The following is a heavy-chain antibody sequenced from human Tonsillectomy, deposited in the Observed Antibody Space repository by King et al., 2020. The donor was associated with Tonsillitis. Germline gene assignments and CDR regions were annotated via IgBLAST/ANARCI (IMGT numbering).Heavy chain of an antibody. CDR2: IWYDGSNK. J-gene: IGHJ6*02. CDR3: ARNYLDYNILTGLDYYYGMDV. CDR1: GFTFSSYG. V-gene: IGHV3-33*01. Sequence: VQLVESGGGVGQPGRSLRISWAASGFTFSSYGMHLVRQALGKGLKWVAVIWYDGSNKYYGDSVTGRFTISRDNSKNTLNLQMNSLRAEDTAVYYCARNYLDYNILTGLDYYYGMDVWGQGTTVTVSS. D-gene: IGHD3-9*01.